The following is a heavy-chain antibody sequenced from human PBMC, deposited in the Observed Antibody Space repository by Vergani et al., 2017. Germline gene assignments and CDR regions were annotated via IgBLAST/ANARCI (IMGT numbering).Heavy chain of an antibody. V-gene: IGHV3-33*01. CDR1: GFTFSSYG. J-gene: IGHJ3*02. D-gene: IGHD3-22*01. CDR3: ARDTRSSGFRAWVAFGI. Sequence: QVQLVESGGGVVQPGRSLRLSCAASGFTFSSYGMHWVRQAPGKGLEWVAVIWYDGSNKYYADSVKGRFTISRDNSKNTLYLQMNSLRAEDTAVYYCARDTRSSGFRAWVAFGIWGQGTMVTVSS. CDR2: IWYDGSNK.